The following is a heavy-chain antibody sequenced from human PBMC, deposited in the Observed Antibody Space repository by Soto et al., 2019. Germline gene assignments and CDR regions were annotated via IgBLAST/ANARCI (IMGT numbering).Heavy chain of an antibody. CDR2: IYYSGNT. CDR1: GGSITTTTYY. V-gene: IGHV4-39*01. D-gene: IGHD3-16*02. Sequence: QVQLQESGPGLVKPSETLSLTCTVSGGSITTTTYYWGWIRQPPGKGLEWIGSIYYSGNTYYNPSLKTRVTISVDTSKSQFSLTLNSVTATDTAVYYCAKVDYLGGSYSLSWFDPWGQGILVTVSS. CDR3: AKVDYLGGSYSLSWFDP. J-gene: IGHJ5*02.